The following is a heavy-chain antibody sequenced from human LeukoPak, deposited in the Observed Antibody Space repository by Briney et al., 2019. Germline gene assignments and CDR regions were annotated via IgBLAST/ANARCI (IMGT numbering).Heavy chain of an antibody. J-gene: IGHJ4*02. D-gene: IGHD6-13*01. CDR3: TREGILAGVDY. V-gene: IGHV3-13*04. CDR1: GFTFSNYD. CDR2: IGIAADT. Sequence: GGSLRLSCAASGFTFSNYDMHWVRQFTYKRLEWVSGIGIAADTYYPGSVKGRFTISRDNAKNSMSLQMNSLRAEDTAVYHCTREGILAGVDYWGQGTLVTVSS.